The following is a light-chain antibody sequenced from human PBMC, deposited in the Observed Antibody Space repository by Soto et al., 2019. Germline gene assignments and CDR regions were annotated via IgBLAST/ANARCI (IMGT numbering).Light chain of an antibody. J-gene: IGLJ1*01. V-gene: IGLV2-23*02. CDR1: SSDVGNYNL. CDR2: EVS. Sequence: QSVLTQPASVSGSPGQSVTISCTGTSSDVGNYNLVSWYQQHPGKAPKLMIYEVSRRPSGVSNRFSGSKSGNTASLTISGLQAEDEADYYCCSYAGSSTFYVFGTGTRSPS. CDR3: CSYAGSSTFYV.